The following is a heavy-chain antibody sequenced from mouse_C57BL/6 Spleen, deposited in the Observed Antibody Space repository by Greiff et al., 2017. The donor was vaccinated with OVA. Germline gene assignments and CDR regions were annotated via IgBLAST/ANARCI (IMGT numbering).Heavy chain of an antibody. CDR3: AIEGGRDGYDGFAY. J-gene: IGHJ3*01. CDR2: LHPSDSDT. V-gene: IGHV1-74*01. CDR1: SYTFTSYW. D-gene: IGHD2-2*01. Sequence: QVQLQQPGAELVKPVASVKVSCKASSYTFTSYWMHWVKQRPGQGLEWIGRLHPSDSDTNSNQKFKGKATLTVDKSSSTAYMQLSSLASEDSAVYYCAIEGGRDGYDGFAYWGQGTLVTVSA.